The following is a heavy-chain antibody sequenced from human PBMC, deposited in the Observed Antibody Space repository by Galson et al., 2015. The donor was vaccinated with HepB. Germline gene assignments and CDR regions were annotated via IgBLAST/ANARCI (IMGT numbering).Heavy chain of an antibody. CDR3: ARGQPLDY. J-gene: IGHJ4*02. D-gene: IGHD6-13*01. CDR2: ISSSSSYI. CDR1: GCTFSSYS. V-gene: IGHV3-21*01. Sequence: SLRLSCAASGCTFSSYSMNWVRQAPGKGLEWVSSISSSSSYIYYADSVEGRFTISRDNAKNSLYLQMNSLRAEDTAVYYCARGQPLDYWGQGTLVTVSS.